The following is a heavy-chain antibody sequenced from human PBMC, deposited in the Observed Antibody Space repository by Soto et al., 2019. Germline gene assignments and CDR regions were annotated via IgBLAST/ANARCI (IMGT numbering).Heavy chain of an antibody. V-gene: IGHV3-74*01. CDR3: TRGRYWFDR. CDR1: GFTFRAYW. CDR2: IDSDGSST. J-gene: IGHJ5*02. Sequence: GGSLRLSCAASGFTFRAYWIHWVRQAPGKGLVWVSRIDSDGSSTDYADSVKGRFTISRDNAKNTLYLQMNSLRAEDTAVYSCTRGRYWFDRWGQGTLVTVSS.